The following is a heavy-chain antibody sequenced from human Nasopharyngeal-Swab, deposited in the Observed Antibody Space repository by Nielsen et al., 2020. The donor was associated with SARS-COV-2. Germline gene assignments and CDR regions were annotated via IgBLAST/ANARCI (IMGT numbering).Heavy chain of an antibody. J-gene: IGHJ6*02. CDR1: GFTFSSYG. D-gene: IGHD1-26*01. V-gene: IGHV3-30*03. CDR3: ARDPRGLWDSYGMDV. Sequence: GGSLRLSCAASGFTFSSYGMHWVRQAPGKGLEWVAVISYDGSNKYYADSVKGRFTISRDNSKNTLYLQMNSLRAEDTAVYYCARDPRGLWDSYGMDVWGQGTTVTVSS. CDR2: ISYDGSNK.